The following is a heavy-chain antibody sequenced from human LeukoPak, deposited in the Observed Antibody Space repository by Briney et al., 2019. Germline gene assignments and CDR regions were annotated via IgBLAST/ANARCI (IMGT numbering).Heavy chain of an antibody. CDR3: ARLSADSSSSRGFDY. CDR2: IYTSGST. V-gene: IGHV4-4*07. D-gene: IGHD2-2*01. J-gene: IGHJ4*02. CDR1: GASISSYY. Sequence: SETLSLTCTVSGASISSYYWTWLRQPAGKGLEWIGRIYTSGSTNYNPSLKGRVAMSVDTSKNQFSLKLSSVTAADTAVYYCARLSADSSSSRGFDYWGQGTLVTVSS.